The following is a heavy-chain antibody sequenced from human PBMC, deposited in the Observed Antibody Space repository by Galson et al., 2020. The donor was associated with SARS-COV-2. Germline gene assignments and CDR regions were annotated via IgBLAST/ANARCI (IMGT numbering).Heavy chain of an antibody. D-gene: IGHD3-16*01. CDR3: VLEGNYYETNNFYHVAYFDC. Sequence: GESLKISCKASGYIVSNYIMHWVRQAPGQSLEWMGWINAGSGRTKYSQKLQGRVTIIRDTSANTVYMELSSLRSEDTAVYYCVLEGNYYETNNFYHVAYFDCWGQGTLVTVST. V-gene: IGHV1-3*01. CDR1: GYIVSNYI. CDR2: INAGSGRT. J-gene: IGHJ4*02.